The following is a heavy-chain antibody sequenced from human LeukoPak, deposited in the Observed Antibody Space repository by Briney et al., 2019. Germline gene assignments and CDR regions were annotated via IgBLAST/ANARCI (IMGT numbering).Heavy chain of an antibody. CDR3: ASASSGYWGASDI. J-gene: IGHJ3*02. D-gene: IGHD3-22*01. CDR1: GYTFTSYY. Sequence: GASVKVSCKASGYTFTSYYMHWVRQAPGQGLEWMGIINPSGGSTSYAQKFQGRVTMTRDTSTSTVYMELSSLRSEDTAVYYCASASSGYWGASDIWGQGTMVTVSS. V-gene: IGHV1-46*01. CDR2: INPSGGST.